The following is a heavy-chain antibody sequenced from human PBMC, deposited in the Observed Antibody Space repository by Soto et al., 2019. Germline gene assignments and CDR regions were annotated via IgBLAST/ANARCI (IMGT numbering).Heavy chain of an antibody. CDR2: VYYNVCT. J-gene: IGHJ4*02. D-gene: IGHD2-21*01. CDR3: AILSSRHCVDY. V-gene: IGHV4-39*01. CDR1: GSSISSSGYY. Sequence: PSETLSLTCTVSGSSISSSGYYWGWIRQPPGRGLEWIGSVYYNVCTSYNPSLKSRVTISADTSANQFSLLVNSVTTADTAIYYFAILSSRHCVDYWGQGALVTVSS.